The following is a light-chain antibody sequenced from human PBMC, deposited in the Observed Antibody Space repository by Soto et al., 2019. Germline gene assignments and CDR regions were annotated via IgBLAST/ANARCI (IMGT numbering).Light chain of an antibody. V-gene: IGKV3-15*01. CDR2: DAS. J-gene: IGKJ5*01. CDR1: QSVSSSY. CDR3: QQYNNWPPIT. Sequence: EIVLTQAPDALSFSPGERATLSCRASQSVSSSYLAWYQQKPGQAPRLLIYDASTRATGIPARFSGSGSGTEFTLTISSLQSEDFAVYYCQQYNNWPPITFGQGTRLEIK.